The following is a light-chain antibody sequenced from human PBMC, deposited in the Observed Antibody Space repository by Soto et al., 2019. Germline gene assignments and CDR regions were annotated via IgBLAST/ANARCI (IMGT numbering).Light chain of an antibody. CDR2: RAS. CDR3: QQYNSYPWT. CDR1: QSISSW. Sequence: DIQMTQSPCTLCASVGDRVTFTCRAGQSISSWLAWYQQKPGKAPRLLIYRASSLESGVPSRFSGSGSGTEFTLTISSLQPDDFATYFCQQYNSYPWTFGQGTKVEIK. J-gene: IGKJ1*01. V-gene: IGKV1-5*03.